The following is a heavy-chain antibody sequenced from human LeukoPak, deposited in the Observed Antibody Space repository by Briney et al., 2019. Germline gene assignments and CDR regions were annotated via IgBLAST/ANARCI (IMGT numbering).Heavy chain of an antibody. CDR1: GGSISSSSYY. CDR3: ARREYYDSSGPSDAFDI. J-gene: IGHJ3*02. D-gene: IGHD3-22*01. V-gene: IGHV4-39*01. Sequence: SETLSLTCTVSGGSISSSSYYWGWIRQPPGKGLEWIGSIYYSGSTYYNPSLKSRVTISVDTSKNQFSLKLSSVTAADTAVYYCARREYYDSSGPSDAFDIWGQGTMVTVSS. CDR2: IYYSGST.